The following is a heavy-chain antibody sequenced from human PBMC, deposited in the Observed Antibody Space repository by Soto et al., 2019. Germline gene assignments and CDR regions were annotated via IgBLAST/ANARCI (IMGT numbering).Heavy chain of an antibody. CDR3: ARDRRDSSGWSDY. J-gene: IGHJ4*02. CDR1: GYSISSGYY. D-gene: IGHD6-19*01. CDR2: IYHSGST. V-gene: IGHV4-38-2*01. Sequence: SETLSLTCAVSGYSISSGYYWGWIRQPPGKGLEWIGSIYHSGSTYYNPSLKSRVTISVDTSKNQFSLKLSSVTAADTAVYYCARDRRDSSGWSDYWGQGALVTVSS.